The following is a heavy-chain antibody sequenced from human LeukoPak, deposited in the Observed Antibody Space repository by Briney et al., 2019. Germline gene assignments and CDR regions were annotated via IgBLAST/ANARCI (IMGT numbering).Heavy chain of an antibody. Sequence: GGSLRLSCAASGFTFSSCHMNWVRQAPGKGLEWVSSISSSSSYIYYADSVKGRLTICRHDAENSLYLQMNSLRAEDTAVYYCARDAPDFGSGSIPRRDVWGKGTTVTVSS. D-gene: IGHD3-3*01. CDR3: ARDAPDFGSGSIPRRDV. CDR2: ISSSSSYI. V-gene: IGHV3-21*01. J-gene: IGHJ6*04. CDR1: GFTFSSCH.